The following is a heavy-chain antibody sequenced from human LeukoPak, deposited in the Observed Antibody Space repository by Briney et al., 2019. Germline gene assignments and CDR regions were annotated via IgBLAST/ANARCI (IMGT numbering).Heavy chain of an antibody. J-gene: IGHJ4*02. CDR2: IYYSGTT. D-gene: IGHD1/OR15-1a*01. CDR3: ARHQQSYYFDY. Sequence: SETLSLTCTVSGGSISSYYWSWIRQPPGKGLEWIGYIYYSGTTNYNPSLTSRVTISVDTSENQFSLKLSSVTAADTAVHYCARHQQSYYFDYWGQGTLVTVSS. V-gene: IGHV4-59*08. CDR1: GGSISSYY.